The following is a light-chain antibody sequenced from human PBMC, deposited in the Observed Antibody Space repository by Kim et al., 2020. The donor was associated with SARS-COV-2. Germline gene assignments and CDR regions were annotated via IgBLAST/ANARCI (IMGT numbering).Light chain of an antibody. CDR2: QDS. CDR3: QAWDISTYV. CDR1: KLGDRY. J-gene: IGLJ1*01. V-gene: IGLV3-1*01. Sequence: SYELTQPPSVSVSPGQTVSITCSGDKLGDRYACWYQQKPGQSPVLVIYQDSKRPSGIPERFSGSNSGNTATLTISGTQAMDEADYYCQAWDISTYVFGTGTKVTVL.